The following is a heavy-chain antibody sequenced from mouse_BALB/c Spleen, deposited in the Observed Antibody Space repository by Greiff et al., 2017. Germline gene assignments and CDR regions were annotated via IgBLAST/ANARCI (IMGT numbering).Heavy chain of an antibody. J-gene: IGHJ2*01. Sequence: VQLVESGPGLVAPSQSLSITCTVSGFSLTGYGVNWVRQPPGKGLEWLGMIWGDGSTDYNSALKSRLSISKDNSKSQVFLKMNSLQTDDTARYYCAREGGLYYGSSFDYWGQGTTLTVSS. CDR1: GFSLTGYG. V-gene: IGHV2-6-7*01. CDR3: AREGGLYYGSSFDY. D-gene: IGHD1-1*01. CDR2: IWGDGST.